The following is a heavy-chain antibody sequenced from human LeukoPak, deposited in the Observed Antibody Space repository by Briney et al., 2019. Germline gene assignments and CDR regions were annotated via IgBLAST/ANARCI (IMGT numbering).Heavy chain of an antibody. V-gene: IGHV4-39*07. CDR3: ATPLYSSARYYYYYGMDV. CDR1: GGSISSSSYY. CDR2: IYYSGST. D-gene: IGHD5-18*01. J-gene: IGHJ6*02. Sequence: SETLSLTCTASGGSISSSSYYWGWIRQPPGKGLEWIGSIYYSGSTYYNPSLKSRVTISVDTSKNQFSLKLSSVTAADTAVYYCATPLYSSARYYYYYGMDVWGQGTTVTVSS.